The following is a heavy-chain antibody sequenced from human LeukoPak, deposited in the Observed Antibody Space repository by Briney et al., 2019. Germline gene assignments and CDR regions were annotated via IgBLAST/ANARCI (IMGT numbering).Heavy chain of an antibody. V-gene: IGHV3-23*01. Sequence: GGSLRLSCAASGFTFSSYGMSWVRQAPGKGLEWVSAISGSGGSTYYADSVKGRFTISRDNSKNTLYLQMNSLRAEDTAVYYCAKGGDYYGSGSYYRAYWGQGTLVTVSS. CDR2: ISGSGGST. CDR3: AKGGDYYGSGSYYRAY. CDR1: GFTFSSYG. J-gene: IGHJ4*02. D-gene: IGHD3-10*01.